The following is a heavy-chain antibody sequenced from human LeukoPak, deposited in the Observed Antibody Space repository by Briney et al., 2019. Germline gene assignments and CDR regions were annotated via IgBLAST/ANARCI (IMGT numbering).Heavy chain of an antibody. CDR3: AKSHHVTAIDY. CDR1: GFTFDDYG. V-gene: IGHV3-23*01. Sequence: GGSLRLSCAASGFTFDDYGMSWVRQAPGKGLEWVSGINWNGGSTYYAGSVKGRFTISRDNSKNTLYLQMNSLRADDTAVYYCAKSHHVTAIDYWGQGTLVTVSS. D-gene: IGHD2-21*02. J-gene: IGHJ4*02. CDR2: INWNGGST.